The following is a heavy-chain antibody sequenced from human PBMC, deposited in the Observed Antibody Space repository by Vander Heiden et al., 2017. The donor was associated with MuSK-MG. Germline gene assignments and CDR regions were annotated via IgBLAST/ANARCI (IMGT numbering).Heavy chain of an antibody. CDR1: GYTFTDSW. Sequence: EVQLVQSGAEVKKPGESLKISCKGSGYTFTDSWIAWGRQMPGKGLEWMGMIYPADSAVKYSPSFQGQVIVSADRSISTAYLEWSSLRASDTAMYYCARRVHTWDYWGQGTLVTVSS. J-gene: IGHJ4*02. V-gene: IGHV5-51*01. CDR3: ARRVHTWDY. D-gene: IGHD3-16*01. CDR2: IYPADSAV.